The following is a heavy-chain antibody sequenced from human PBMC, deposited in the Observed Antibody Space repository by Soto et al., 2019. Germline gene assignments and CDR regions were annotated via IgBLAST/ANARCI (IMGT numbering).Heavy chain of an antibody. V-gene: IGHV1-3*01. J-gene: IGHJ2*01. CDR1: GYTFTNYA. D-gene: IGHD1-26*01. CDR2: INAGNGNT. Sequence: QVQLVQSGAEVKKPGASVKVSCKASGYTFTNYAMHWLRQAPGQRLEWMGWINAGNGNTKYSQKFQGRVTITRDTSASTAYMELSSVRSEDTAVYYCARGGSLYWYFDLWGRGTLVTVSS. CDR3: ARGGSLYWYFDL.